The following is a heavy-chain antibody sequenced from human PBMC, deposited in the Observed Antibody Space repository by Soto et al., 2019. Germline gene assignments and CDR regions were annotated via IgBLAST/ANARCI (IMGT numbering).Heavy chain of an antibody. V-gene: IGHV4-34*01. Sequence: SETLSLTCAVYGGSFRGYYWSWISQPPGKGLEWIGEINHSGSTNYNPSLKSRVTISVDTSKNQFSLKLSSVTAADTAVYYCAREKPYSSSWYHDYWGQGTLVTVS. CDR1: GGSFRGYY. CDR2: INHSGST. D-gene: IGHD6-13*01. J-gene: IGHJ4*02. CDR3: AREKPYSSSWYHDY.